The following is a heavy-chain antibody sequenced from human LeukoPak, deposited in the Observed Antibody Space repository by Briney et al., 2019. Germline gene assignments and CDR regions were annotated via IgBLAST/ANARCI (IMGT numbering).Heavy chain of an antibody. V-gene: IGHV1-46*01. Sequence: ASVKVSCKASGYNFISYYVHWVRQAPGQGLEWMGIINPSGGSTSYAQKFQDRVTMTRDTSTNTVYMELSSLKSEDMAVYYCAREDVVLVDAVRYYYYGMDVWGQGTTVTVSS. CDR1: GYNFISYY. CDR2: INPSGGST. CDR3: AREDVVLVDAVRYYYYGMDV. D-gene: IGHD2-8*01. J-gene: IGHJ6*02.